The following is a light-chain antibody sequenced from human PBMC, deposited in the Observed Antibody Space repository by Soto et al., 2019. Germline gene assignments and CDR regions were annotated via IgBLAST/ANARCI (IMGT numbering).Light chain of an antibody. V-gene: IGKV1-27*01. CDR1: QGISNY. J-gene: IGKJ2*01. CDR2: AAS. CDR3: QKYNSAPHT. Sequence: DIQMTQSPSSLSASVGDRVTITCRARQGISNYLAWYQQKPGKVPKLLIFAASTLQSGVPSRFSGSGSGTDFTLTISSLQPEDVATYYCQKYNSAPHTCGQGTKLEIK.